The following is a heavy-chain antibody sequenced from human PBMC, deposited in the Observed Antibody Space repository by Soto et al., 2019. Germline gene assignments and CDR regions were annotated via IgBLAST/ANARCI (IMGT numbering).Heavy chain of an antibody. J-gene: IGHJ6*02. CDR1: GGSISSGDYY. D-gene: IGHD5-18*01. CDR2: IYYSGST. V-gene: IGHV4-30-4*01. CDR3: AGDPWYSYEYYYGMDV. Sequence: SETLSLTCTVSGGSISSGDYYWSWIRQPPGKGLEWIGYIYYSGSTYYNPSLKSRVTISVDTSKNQFSLKLSSVTAADTAVYYCAGDPWYSYEYYYGMDVWGQGTTVTVSS.